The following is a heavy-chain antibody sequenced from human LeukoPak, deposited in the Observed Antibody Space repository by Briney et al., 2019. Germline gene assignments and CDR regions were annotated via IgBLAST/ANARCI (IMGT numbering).Heavy chain of an antibody. CDR2: VNRDGSET. Sequence: GGSLRLSCAAAGFTLSNHWMTWVRQVPGRGPEWVANVNRDGSETYYLDSVKGRFTISRDNSKNTLYLQMNSLRAEDTAVYYCAKEDSSSSYWGQGTLVTVSS. CDR3: AKEDSSSSY. J-gene: IGHJ4*02. V-gene: IGHV3-7*03. D-gene: IGHD6-13*01. CDR1: GFTLSNHW.